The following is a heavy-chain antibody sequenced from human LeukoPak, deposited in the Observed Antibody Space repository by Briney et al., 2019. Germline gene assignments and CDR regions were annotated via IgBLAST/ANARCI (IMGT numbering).Heavy chain of an antibody. J-gene: IGHJ4*02. D-gene: IGHD4-23*01. CDR2: IIPIFGTA. CDR1: GGTFISYA. V-gene: IGHV1-69*05. CDR3: ASGPVVSLWPYFDY. Sequence: SVKVSCKASGGTFISYAISWVRQAPGQGLEWMGRIIPIFGTANYAQKFQGRVTITTDESTSTAYMELSSLRSEDTAVYYCASGPVVSLWPYFDYWGQGTLVTVSS.